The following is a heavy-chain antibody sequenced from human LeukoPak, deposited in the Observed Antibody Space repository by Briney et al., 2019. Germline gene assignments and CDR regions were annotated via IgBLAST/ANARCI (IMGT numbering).Heavy chain of an antibody. CDR1: GYSFTTYW. D-gene: IGHD1-26*01. V-gene: IGHV5-51*01. J-gene: IGHJ4*02. CDR3: ARHFGGELLAN. CDR2: IYPADSNT. Sequence: ESLKISCKGSGYSFTTYWIGWVRQMPGKGLELMGIIYPADSNTRYSPSFQGQVTISADKSISTAYLQWSSLKASDTAMYYCARHFGGELLANWGQGTLVTVSS.